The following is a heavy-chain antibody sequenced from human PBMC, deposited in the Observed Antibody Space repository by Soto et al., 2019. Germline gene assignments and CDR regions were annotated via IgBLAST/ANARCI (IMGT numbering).Heavy chain of an antibody. CDR3: ARGGLRFFAERAYYFDY. D-gene: IGHD3-3*01. CDR2: INHSGST. Sequence: PSETRCLTCSVYGGSFSGYYWSWIRQPPGKGLEWIGEINHSGSTNYNPSLKSRVTISVDTSKNQFSLKLSSVTAADTAVYYCARGGLRFFAERAYYFDYRGQRTLVPVSS. V-gene: IGHV4-34*01. CDR1: GGSFSGYY. J-gene: IGHJ4*02.